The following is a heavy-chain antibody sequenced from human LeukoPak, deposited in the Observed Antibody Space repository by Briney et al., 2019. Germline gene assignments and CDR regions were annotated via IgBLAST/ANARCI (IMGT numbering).Heavy chain of an antibody. Sequence: SVKVSCKASGYTFTSYYMHWVRQAPGQGLEWMGGIIPIFGTANYAQKFQGRVTITADESTSTAYMELSSLRSEDTAVYYCARGGDYDFWSGYYTGFYWGQGTLVTVSS. J-gene: IGHJ4*02. V-gene: IGHV1-69*13. CDR3: ARGGDYDFWSGYYTGFY. CDR1: GYTFTSYY. D-gene: IGHD3-3*01. CDR2: IIPIFGTA.